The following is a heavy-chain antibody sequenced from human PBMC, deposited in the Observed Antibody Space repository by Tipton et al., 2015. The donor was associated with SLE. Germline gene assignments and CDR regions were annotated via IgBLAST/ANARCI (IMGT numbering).Heavy chain of an antibody. CDR3: VRNNFRRHSWYFDL. CDR1: GFTFSSYW. Sequence: LRLSCAASGFTFSSYWMTWVRQAPGKGLEWIGEISDSGSPKYNPSFLSRATMSADSFKKNFSLTLTSVTVADTAIYFCVRNNFRRHSWYFDLWGRGPPVTVSS. D-gene: IGHD1-20*01. V-gene: IGHV4-59*12. CDR2: ISDSGSP. J-gene: IGHJ2*01.